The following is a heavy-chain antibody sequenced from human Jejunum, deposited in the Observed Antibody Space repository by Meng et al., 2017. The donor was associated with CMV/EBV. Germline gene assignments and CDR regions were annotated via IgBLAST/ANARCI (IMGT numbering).Heavy chain of an antibody. D-gene: IGHD1-1*01. V-gene: IGHV3-15*01. CDR1: GFTFTNAW. J-gene: IGHJ4*02. Sequence: SGFTFTNAWKSWVRQAPGKGLEWVGRIKHEADGGTIDYAAPVKGRFTISRDDSIKTVYLQMNSLKTDDTAVYYCAAGTGMTDFDYWGQGTLVTVSS. CDR2: IKHEADGGTI. CDR3: AAGTGMTDFDY.